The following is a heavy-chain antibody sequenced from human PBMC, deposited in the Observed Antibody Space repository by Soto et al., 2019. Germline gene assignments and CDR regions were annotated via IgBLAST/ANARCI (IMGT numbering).Heavy chain of an antibody. V-gene: IGHV4-59*01. CDR1: GGSIRSYY. CDR2: IYYSGST. J-gene: IGHJ6*02. Sequence: PSEILSLPCTGSGGSIRSYYWSWIRQPPGKGLEWIGYIYYSGSTNYNPSLKSRVTISVDTSKNQFSLKLSSVTAADTAVYYCARGGWFGPRGYYYGMDVWGQGTTVTAP. D-gene: IGHD3-10*01. CDR3: ARGGWFGPRGYYYGMDV.